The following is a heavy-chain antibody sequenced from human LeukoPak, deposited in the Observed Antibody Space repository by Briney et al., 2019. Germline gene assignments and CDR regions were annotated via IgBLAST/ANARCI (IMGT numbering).Heavy chain of an antibody. Sequence: GGSLRLSCAASGFTFSSYGMHWVRQAPGKGLEWVTVISYDGSKKYYADSVKGRFTISRDNSKNTLYLQMNSLRAEDTAVYYCAREAVAGTRHLPWGQGTLVTVSS. CDR1: GFTFSSYG. CDR3: AREAVAGTRHLP. J-gene: IGHJ4*02. V-gene: IGHV3-30*03. D-gene: IGHD6-19*01. CDR2: ISYDGSKK.